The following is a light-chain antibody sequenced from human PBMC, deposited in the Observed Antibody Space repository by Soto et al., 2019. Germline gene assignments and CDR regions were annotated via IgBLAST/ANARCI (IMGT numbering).Light chain of an antibody. CDR1: RTDVGGYNF. V-gene: IGLV2-14*01. Sequence: QSVLTQPASVSGPPGQSITISCTGTRTDVGGYNFVSWYQQHPGKAPKLIIYEVSNRPSGVSNRFSGSKSDNTASLTISGLQAEDEADYYCCSYVSSKTYVFGNGTKVTVL. CDR3: CSYVSSKTYV. J-gene: IGLJ1*01. CDR2: EVS.